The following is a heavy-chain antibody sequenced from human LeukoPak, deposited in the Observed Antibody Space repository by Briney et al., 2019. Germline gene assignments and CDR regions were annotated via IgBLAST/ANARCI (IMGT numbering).Heavy chain of an antibody. Sequence: SETLSLTCSVSSGSIISKNDYWGWIRQPPGKGLEWIATIHYSGRTYYNPSLKSRGTISVDTSQNQFSLKLSSVTAADTAVYYCARLDSSGFSYYYYYYMDVWGKGTTVTVSS. J-gene: IGHJ6*03. CDR2: IHYSGRT. V-gene: IGHV4-39*01. CDR3: ARLDSSGFSYYYYYYMDV. CDR1: SGSIISKNDY. D-gene: IGHD3-22*01.